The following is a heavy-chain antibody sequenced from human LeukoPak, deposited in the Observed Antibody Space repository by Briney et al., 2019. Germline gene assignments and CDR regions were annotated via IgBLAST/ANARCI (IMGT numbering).Heavy chain of an antibody. D-gene: IGHD1-14*01. CDR1: GFTFSDYD. Sequence: GGSLRLSCAASGFTFSDYDMSWVRQAPGKRLEWVATIKEDGSDKYYVDSVKGRFTISRDNVKNSVYLQMNSLRAEDTAVYYCAREKNLGTWGQGTLVTVSS. CDR3: AREKNLGT. V-gene: IGHV3-7*05. CDR2: IKEDGSDK. J-gene: IGHJ4*02.